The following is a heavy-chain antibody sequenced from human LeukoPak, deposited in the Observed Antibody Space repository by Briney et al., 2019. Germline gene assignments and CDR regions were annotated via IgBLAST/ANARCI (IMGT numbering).Heavy chain of an antibody. CDR1: GFTFDDYA. CDR3: AGDRRTSGWYAS. Sequence: GGSLTLSCAASGFTFDDYAMHWVRQAPGKGLEWVSGISWNSGSIGYADSVKGRFTLSRDNFKNTVHLQMSSLTAEDTALYYCAGDRRTSGWYASWGQGALVTVSS. J-gene: IGHJ5*01. CDR2: ISWNSGSI. D-gene: IGHD1-26*01. V-gene: IGHV3-9*01.